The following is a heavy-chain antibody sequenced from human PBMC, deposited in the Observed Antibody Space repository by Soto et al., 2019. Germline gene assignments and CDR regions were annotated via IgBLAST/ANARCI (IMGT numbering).Heavy chain of an antibody. V-gene: IGHV4-34*01. CDR1: GGSFSNYW. CDR3: ARPDYGTGYFDY. Sequence: SETLSLTCAVYGGSFSNYWWSWIRQPPGKGLEWIGNIYYSGSTNYNPSLKSRVTISVDTSKNQFSLKLSSVTAADTAVYYCARPDYGTGYFDYWGQGTLVTVSS. D-gene: IGHD4-17*01. J-gene: IGHJ4*02. CDR2: IYYSGST.